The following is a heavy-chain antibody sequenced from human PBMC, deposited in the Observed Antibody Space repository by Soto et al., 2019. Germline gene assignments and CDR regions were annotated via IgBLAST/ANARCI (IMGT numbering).Heavy chain of an antibody. CDR2: IYYSGST. J-gene: IGHJ4*02. Sequence: SETLSLTCTVSGGSVSSGSYYWSWIRQPPGKGLEWMGYIYYSGSTTYNPSLKTRVTISVDTSKNQFSLKLSSVTAADTAVYYCARSYGYYRLHFDYCGQGTLVTVPS. CDR3: ARSYGYYRLHFDY. V-gene: IGHV4-61*01. CDR1: GGSVSSGSYY. D-gene: IGHD5-18*01.